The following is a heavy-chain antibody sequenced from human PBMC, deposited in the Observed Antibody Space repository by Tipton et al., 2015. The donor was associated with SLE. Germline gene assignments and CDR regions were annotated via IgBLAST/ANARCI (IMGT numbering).Heavy chain of an antibody. CDR3: ARGDSYFDY. V-gene: IGHV4-59*08. CDR2: ILYSGST. CDR1: GGSITNYY. D-gene: IGHD3-10*01. J-gene: IGHJ4*02. Sequence: TLSLTCTVSGGSITNYYWSWIRQPPGKGLECIGYILYSGSTYYNPSLKSRVTISVDTSKNQFSLKLSSVTAADTAVYYCARGDSYFDYWGQGTLVTVSS.